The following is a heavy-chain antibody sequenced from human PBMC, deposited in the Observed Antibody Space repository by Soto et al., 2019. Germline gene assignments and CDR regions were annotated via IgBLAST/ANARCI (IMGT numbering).Heavy chain of an antibody. CDR3: ARSFPRPGGVVPAATYYYYGMDV. D-gene: IGHD2-2*01. CDR2: IIPIFGTA. J-gene: IGHJ6*02. CDR1: GGTFSSYA. Sequence: ASVKVSCKASGGTFSSYAISWVRQAPGQGLEWMGGIIPIFGTANYAQKFQGRVTITADKSTSTAYMELSSLRSEDTAVYYCARSFPRPGGVVPAATYYYYGMDVWGQGTTVTVSS. V-gene: IGHV1-69*06.